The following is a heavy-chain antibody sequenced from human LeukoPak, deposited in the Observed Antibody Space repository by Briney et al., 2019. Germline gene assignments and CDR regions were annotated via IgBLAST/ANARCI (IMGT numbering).Heavy chain of an antibody. Sequence: GALRPSPAPSLVTSTTDLMGWVRQAPRQGLVWGARIKGDGSSTSYAESVKGRFTISRDNSKNTLYLQTSSLRAEDTAVYYCARASTTVPNLLDHWGRGTLVTVSS. CDR1: LVTSTTDL. J-gene: IGHJ4*02. CDR2: IKGDGSST. CDR3: ARASTTVPNLLDH. D-gene: IGHD4-17*01. V-gene: IGHV3-74*01.